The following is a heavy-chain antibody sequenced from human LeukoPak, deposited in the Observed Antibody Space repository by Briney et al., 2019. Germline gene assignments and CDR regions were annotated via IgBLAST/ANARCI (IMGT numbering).Heavy chain of an antibody. CDR1: GFTFSSYG. CDR3: AKDNIVVVPAAMDYNWFDP. Sequence: GGSLRLSCAASGFTFSSYGTHWVRQAPGKGLEWVAFIRYDGSNKYYADSVKGRFTISRDNSKNTLYLQMNSLRAEDTAVYYCAKDNIVVVPAAMDYNWFDPWGQGTLVTVSS. D-gene: IGHD2-2*01. V-gene: IGHV3-30*02. CDR2: IRYDGSNK. J-gene: IGHJ5*02.